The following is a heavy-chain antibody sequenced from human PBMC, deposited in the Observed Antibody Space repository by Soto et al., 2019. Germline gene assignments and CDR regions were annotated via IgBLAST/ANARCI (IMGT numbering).Heavy chain of an antibody. CDR3: ARHTPHSQYYDFWSGYYRARAELMDV. CDR1: GYSFTSYW. D-gene: IGHD3-3*01. J-gene: IGHJ6*02. CDR2: IYPGDSDT. Sequence: PGESLKISCKGSGYSFTSYWIGWVRQMPGKGLEWMGIIYPGDSDTRYSPSFQGQVTISADKSISTAYLQWSSLKASDTAMYYCARHTPHSQYYDFWSGYYRARAELMDVRGQGTTVTVSS. V-gene: IGHV5-51*01.